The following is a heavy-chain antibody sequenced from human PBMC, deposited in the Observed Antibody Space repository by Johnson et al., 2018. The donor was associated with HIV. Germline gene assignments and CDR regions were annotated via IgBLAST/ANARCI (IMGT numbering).Heavy chain of an antibody. CDR1: GFTFSSYG. D-gene: IGHD3-10*01. V-gene: IGHV3-30*03. CDR3: TRERRGGAFDI. Sequence: QVQLVESGGGVVQPGRSLRLSCAASGFTFSSYGMHWVRQAPGKGLEWVAVLSYDGNNKYYVDSVKGRFTISSNTSKNSLYLQMNSLRPEDTAVYYCTRERRGGAFDIWGPGTMVTVSS. CDR2: LSYDGNNK. J-gene: IGHJ3*02.